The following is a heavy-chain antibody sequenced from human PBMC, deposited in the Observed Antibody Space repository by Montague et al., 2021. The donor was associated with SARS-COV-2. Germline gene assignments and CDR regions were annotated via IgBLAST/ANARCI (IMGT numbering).Heavy chain of an antibody. CDR2: IHASWIS. Sequence: SETLSLTCTVSGGSTNNYYWSWIRQPAGKGLEWIGRIHASWISTYNPSLETRVTMSVDTSKNQFSLKLSSVTAADTAVYYCARGRFYYDSGELGSWGQGTLVTVSS. J-gene: IGHJ5*02. V-gene: IGHV4-4*07. CDR3: ARGRFYYDSGELGS. D-gene: IGHD3-22*01. CDR1: GGSTNNYY.